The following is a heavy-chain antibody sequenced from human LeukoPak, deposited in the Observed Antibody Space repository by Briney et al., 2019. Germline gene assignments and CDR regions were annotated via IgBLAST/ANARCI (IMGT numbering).Heavy chain of an antibody. CDR2: IYHSGST. CDR3: ARRNYYDSTGYYPTDY. CDR1: GGSISTSDW. J-gene: IGHJ4*02. D-gene: IGHD3-22*01. Sequence: SETLSLTCAVSGGSISTSDWWSWVRQPPGKGLEWIGEIYHSGSTNYNPSFKSRVTISIDKSRNQFSLKLNSMTAADTAVFYCARRNYYDSTGYYPTDYWGQGTLVTVSS. V-gene: IGHV4-4*02.